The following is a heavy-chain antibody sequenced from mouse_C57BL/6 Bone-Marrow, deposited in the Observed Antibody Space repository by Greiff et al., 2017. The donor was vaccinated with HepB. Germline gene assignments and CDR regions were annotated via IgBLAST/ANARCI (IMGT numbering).Heavy chain of an antibody. J-gene: IGHJ1*03. CDR2: IHPNSGST. CDR1: GYTFTSYW. V-gene: IGHV1-64*01. D-gene: IGHD1-1*01. CDR3: AREGVLRGDFDV. Sequence: QVQLQQSGAELVKPGASVKLSCKASGYTFTSYWMHWVKQRPGQGLEWIGMIHPNSGSTNYNEKFKSKATLTVDKSSSTAYMQLSSLTSEDSAVYYCAREGVLRGDFDVWGTGTTVTVSS.